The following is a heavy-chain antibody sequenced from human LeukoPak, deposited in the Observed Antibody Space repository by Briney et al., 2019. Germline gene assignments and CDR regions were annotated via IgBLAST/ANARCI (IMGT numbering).Heavy chain of an antibody. CDR1: AFTFSSYE. V-gene: IGHV3-48*03. Sequence: GGSLRPSCAASAFTFSSYEMNWVRQAPGKGLEWVSYISSSAHTIYYADSGKGRFTIARDNAKNSLYLQMNSLRAEDTALYYCARASRYDGGGYGLDVWGQGTTVTVSS. J-gene: IGHJ6*02. D-gene: IGHD3-22*01. CDR3: ARASRYDGGGYGLDV. CDR2: ISSSAHTI.